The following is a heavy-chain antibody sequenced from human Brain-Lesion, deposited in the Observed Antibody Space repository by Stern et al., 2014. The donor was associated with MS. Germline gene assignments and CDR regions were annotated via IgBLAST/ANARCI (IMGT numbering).Heavy chain of an antibody. CDR3: ARDGRSYAWAVAGWFDP. J-gene: IGHJ5*02. CDR2: ISSSSSYI. V-gene: IGHV3-21*01. D-gene: IGHD6-19*01. Sequence: DQLVQSGGGLVKPGGSLRLSCAASGFTFSSYSMNWVRQAPGKGLEWVSSISSSSSYIYYADSVKGRFTISRDNAKNSLYLQMNSLRAEDTAVYYCARDGRSYAWAVAGWFDPWGQGTLVTVSS. CDR1: GFTFSSYS.